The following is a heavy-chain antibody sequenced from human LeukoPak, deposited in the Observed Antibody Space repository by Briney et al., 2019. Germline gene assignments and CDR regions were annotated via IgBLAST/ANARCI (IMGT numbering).Heavy chain of an antibody. CDR1: GFTFSSYS. J-gene: IGHJ3*02. V-gene: IGHV3-21*01. D-gene: IGHD5-24*01. Sequence: GGSLRLSCAASGFTFSSYSMNWVRQAPGKGLEWVSSISSSSSYIYYADSVKGRFTISRDNSKNTLYLQMNSLRAEDTAVYYCARGRFRRDGYNYGRDGAFDIWGQGTMVTVSS. CDR2: ISSSSSYI. CDR3: ARGRFRRDGYNYGRDGAFDI.